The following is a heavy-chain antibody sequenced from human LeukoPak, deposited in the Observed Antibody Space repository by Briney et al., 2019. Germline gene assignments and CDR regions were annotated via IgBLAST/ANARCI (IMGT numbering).Heavy chain of an antibody. D-gene: IGHD2-8*01. CDR1: GDTFTGYY. V-gene: IGHV1-2*02. Sequence: ASVKVSCKASGDTFTGYYMHWVRQAPGQGLEWMGWINPNSGGTNYAQKFQGRVTMTRDTSISTAYMELSRLRSDDTAVYYCARDGPMGPPPDYWGQGTLVTVSS. CDR3: ARDGPMGPPPDY. J-gene: IGHJ4*02. CDR2: INPNSGGT.